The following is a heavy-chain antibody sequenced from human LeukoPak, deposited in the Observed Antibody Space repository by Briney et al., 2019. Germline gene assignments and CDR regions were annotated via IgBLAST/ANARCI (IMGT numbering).Heavy chain of an antibody. Sequence: GASVKVSCKASGYPFTNFGISWVRQAPGQGLEWMGWISAYTGNTKYAQRFQGRVTMTTDTSTSTAYMELRSLRYDDTAVFYCARSWVAAAGTWGQGTLVTVSS. V-gene: IGHV1-18*01. CDR2: ISAYTGNT. J-gene: IGHJ4*02. CDR3: ARSWVAAAGT. CDR1: GYPFTNFG. D-gene: IGHD6-13*01.